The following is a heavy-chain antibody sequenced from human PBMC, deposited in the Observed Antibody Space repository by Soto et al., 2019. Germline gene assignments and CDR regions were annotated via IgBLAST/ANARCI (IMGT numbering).Heavy chain of an antibody. CDR3: AKGSRYCSGGTCYSDFPVDY. D-gene: IGHD2-15*01. V-gene: IGHV3-23*01. J-gene: IGHJ4*02. Sequence: EVQLLESGGGLVQRGGSLRLSCAASGFTFSNSVMSWVRQAPGKGLEWVSGISGSGESTYYADSAKGRFTISRDNSKNTVYLQMNSLRAEDTAVYYCAKGSRYCSGGTCYSDFPVDYWGQGTLVTVSS. CDR2: ISGSGEST. CDR1: GFTFSNSV.